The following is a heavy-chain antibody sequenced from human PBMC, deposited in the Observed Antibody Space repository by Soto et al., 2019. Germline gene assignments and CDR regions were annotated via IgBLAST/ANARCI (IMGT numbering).Heavy chain of an antibody. CDR3: ATPGYSYYDRFALGV. CDR2: FDPEDGET. Sequence: RASVKVSCKVSGYTLSELSMHWVRQAPGKGLEWMGGFDPEDGETIYAQKFQGRVTMTEDTSTDTAYMELSSLRSEDTAVYYCATPGYSYYDRFALGVWGQGTTVTV. D-gene: IGHD3-22*01. CDR1: GYTLSELS. J-gene: IGHJ6*02. V-gene: IGHV1-24*01.